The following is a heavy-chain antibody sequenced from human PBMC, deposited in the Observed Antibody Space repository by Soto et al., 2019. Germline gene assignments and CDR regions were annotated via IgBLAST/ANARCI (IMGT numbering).Heavy chain of an antibody. D-gene: IGHD6-13*01. Sequence: SVKVSCKASGGTFSSYAISWVRQAPGQGLEWMGGIIPIFGTANYAQKFQGRVTITADESTSTAYMELSSLRSEDTAVYYCATVAAAGTNYYGMDVWGQGTTVTVSS. CDR3: ATVAAAGTNYYGMDV. CDR1: GGTFSSYA. J-gene: IGHJ6*02. V-gene: IGHV1-69*13. CDR2: IIPIFGTA.